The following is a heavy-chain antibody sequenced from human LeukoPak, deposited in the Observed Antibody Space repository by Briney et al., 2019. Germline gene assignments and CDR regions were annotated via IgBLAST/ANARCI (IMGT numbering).Heavy chain of an antibody. J-gene: IGHJ4*02. CDR1: GGTFSSYA. Sequence: ASVKVSCKAFGGTFSSYAISWVRQAPGQGLEWMGGIIPIFGTANYAQKFQGRVTITTDESTSTAYMELSSLRSEDTAVYYCARAYYDSSGYYLFDYWGQGTLVTVSS. CDR2: IIPIFGTA. V-gene: IGHV1-69*05. D-gene: IGHD3-22*01. CDR3: ARAYYDSSGYYLFDY.